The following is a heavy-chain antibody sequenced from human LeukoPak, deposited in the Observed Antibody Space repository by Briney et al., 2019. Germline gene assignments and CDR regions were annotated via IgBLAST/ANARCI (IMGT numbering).Heavy chain of an antibody. D-gene: IGHD3-10*01. V-gene: IGHV4-39*01. CDR3: ARLFGSGSPYKYVF. CDR1: GDSITTSNHF. Sequence: PSETLSLTCTVSGDSITTSNHFWGWIRQPPGKGLEWTGSVYYNRNTYYNPSLKSRVTISVDPSKNQFSLKLTSVTAADTAMYYCARLFGSGSPYKYVFWGQGTLVTVSS. J-gene: IGHJ1*01. CDR2: VYYNRNT.